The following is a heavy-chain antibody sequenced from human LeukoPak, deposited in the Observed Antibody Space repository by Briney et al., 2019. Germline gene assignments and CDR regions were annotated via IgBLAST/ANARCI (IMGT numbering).Heavy chain of an antibody. V-gene: IGHV3-9*01. CDR3: AKGASIAVAGTLDY. J-gene: IGHJ4*02. D-gene: IGHD6-19*01. CDR1: GFTFDDYA. Sequence: GRSLRLSCAVSGFTFDDYAMHWVRQAPGRGLEWVSGISWNSGSIDYADSVKGRFTISRDNAKNSLYLQMNSLRAEDTALYYCAKGASIAVAGTLDYWGQGTLVTVSS. CDR2: ISWNSGSI.